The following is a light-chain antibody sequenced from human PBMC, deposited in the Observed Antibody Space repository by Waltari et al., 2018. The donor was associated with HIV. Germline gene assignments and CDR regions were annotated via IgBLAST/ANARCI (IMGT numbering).Light chain of an antibody. Sequence: EIVLPQSPATLSLSPAERATLSCSATQSVTSYLAWYQQKPGQAPRLLIYDASNRATGIPARFSGSGSGTDFTLTISSLEPEDFAMYYCQQRSNWRGFTFGPGTKVDIK. CDR1: QSVTSY. CDR2: DAS. V-gene: IGKV3-11*01. J-gene: IGKJ3*01. CDR3: QQRSNWRGFT.